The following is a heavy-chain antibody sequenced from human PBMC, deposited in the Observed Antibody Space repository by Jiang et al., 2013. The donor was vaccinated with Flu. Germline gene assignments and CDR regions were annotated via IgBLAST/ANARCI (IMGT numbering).Heavy chain of an antibody. CDR2: INPSGGRT. V-gene: IGHV1-46*03. CDR1: GYTFTSYY. Sequence: QSGAEVKKPGASVKVSCKASGYTFTSYYMHWVRQAPGQGLEWMGIINPSGGRTSYAQKFQGRVTMTRDTSTSTVYMELSSLRSEDTAVYYCAREAIFCYYYYGMDVWGQGTTVTVSS. D-gene: IGHD3-3*01. CDR3: AREAIFCYYYYGMDV. J-gene: IGHJ6*02.